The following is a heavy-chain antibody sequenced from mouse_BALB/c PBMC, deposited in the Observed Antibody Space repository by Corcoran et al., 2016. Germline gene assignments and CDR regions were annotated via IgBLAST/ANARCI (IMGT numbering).Heavy chain of an antibody. CDR3: ETLDYGYNDVPYYYAMVY. CDR1: GYSFTGYY. V-gene: IGHV1S34*01. D-gene: IGHD2-2*01. J-gene: IGHJ4*01. CDR2: ISCYNGAT. Sequence: LVKTGASVKISCKASGYSFTGYYMHWVKQSHGKSLEWIGYISCYNGATRYNQKFKGKATFTVDTSSSTAYMQFNSLTSEDSAVYYCETLDYGYNDVPYYYAMVYWGPGTSVTVSS.